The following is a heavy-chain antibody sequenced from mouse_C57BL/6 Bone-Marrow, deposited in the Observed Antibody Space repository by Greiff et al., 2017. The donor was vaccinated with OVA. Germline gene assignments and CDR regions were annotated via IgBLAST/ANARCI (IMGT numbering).Heavy chain of an antibody. CDR2: SRNKANDYTT. V-gene: IGHV7-1*01. CDR1: GFTFSDFY. J-gene: IGHJ4*01. CDR3: ARVGSSHYAMDY. D-gene: IGHD1-1*01. Sequence: EVKLMESGGGLVQSGRSLRLSCATSGFTFSDFYMEWVRQAPGKGLEWIAASRNKANDYTTEYSASVKGRFIVSRDTSQSILYLQMNALRAEDTAIYYCARVGSSHYAMDYWGQGTSVTVSS.